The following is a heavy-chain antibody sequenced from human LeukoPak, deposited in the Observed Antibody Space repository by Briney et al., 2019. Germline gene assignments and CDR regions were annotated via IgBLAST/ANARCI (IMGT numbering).Heavy chain of an antibody. J-gene: IGHJ4*02. CDR2: IYHSGST. CDR1: GGSISSGGYS. V-gene: IGHV4-30-2*01. D-gene: IGHD5-18*01. Sequence: SETLSLTCAVSGGSISSGGYSWSWIRQPPGKGLEWIGYIYHSGSTYYNPSLKSRVTISVDRFKNQFSLKLSSVTAADTAVYYCARAPDTAMATGFDYWGQGTLVTVSS. CDR3: ARAPDTAMATGFDY.